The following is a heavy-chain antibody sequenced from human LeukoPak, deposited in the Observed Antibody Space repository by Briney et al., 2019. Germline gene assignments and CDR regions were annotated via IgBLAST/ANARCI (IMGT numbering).Heavy chain of an antibody. Sequence: PGGSLRLSCAASGFTFSSYTMHWVRQAPGKALEWVTFISYNGSNKYYADSVQGRFTISRDNSKSTLCLQMNSLRAEDTAVYYCAKQLGYCSDGSCYFPYWGQGTLVTVSS. CDR1: GFTFSSYT. D-gene: IGHD2-15*01. J-gene: IGHJ4*02. CDR3: AKQLGYCSDGSCYFPY. CDR2: ISYNGSNK. V-gene: IGHV3-30-3*02.